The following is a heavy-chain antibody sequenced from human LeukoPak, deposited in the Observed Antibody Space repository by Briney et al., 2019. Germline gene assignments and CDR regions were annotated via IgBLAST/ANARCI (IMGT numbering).Heavy chain of an antibody. CDR3: ARRAWYGYYFDY. J-gene: IGHJ4*02. Sequence: SETLSLTCTVSGGSISSYYWSWIRQPPGKGLEWIGYIYYSGSTNYNPSLQSRVTISVDTSKNQFSLQLSSVTAADTAVYYCARRAWYGYYFDYWGQGTLVTVSS. CDR2: IYYSGST. V-gene: IGHV4-59*08. CDR1: GGSISSYY. D-gene: IGHD6-13*01.